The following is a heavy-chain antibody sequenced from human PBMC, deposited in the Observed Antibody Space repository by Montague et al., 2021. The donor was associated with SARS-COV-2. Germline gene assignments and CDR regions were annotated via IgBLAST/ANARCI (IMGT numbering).Heavy chain of an antibody. Sequence: SETLSLTCTVSGYSISDGYYWVWIRQPPGKGLEWIGNIFQSGTTYCNPSLERRSTMSVDTSKNQFSLKLSSVTAADTAMYYCAREHWENYYDFWSGTNLASDYPYYGMDVWGQGTTVTVSS. V-gene: IGHV4-38-2*02. CDR2: IFQSGTT. CDR1: GYSISDGYY. CDR3: AREHWENYYDFWSGTNLASDYPYYGMDV. D-gene: IGHD3-3*01. J-gene: IGHJ6*02.